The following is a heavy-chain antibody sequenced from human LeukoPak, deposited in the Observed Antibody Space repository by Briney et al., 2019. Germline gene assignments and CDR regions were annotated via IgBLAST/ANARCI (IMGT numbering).Heavy chain of an antibody. Sequence: GGSLRLSCAASGFTFSSYAMSWVRQAPGKGLEWVSAISGRCGSTYYANSVKGRFTISRDNSKNTLYLQMNSLRGDDTAVYYCAKKWSGGDSSVVAATDLDYWGQGTLVTVSS. D-gene: IGHD2-15*01. CDR3: AKKWSGGDSSVVAATDLDY. CDR2: ISGRCGST. V-gene: IGHV3-23*01. J-gene: IGHJ4*02. CDR1: GFTFSSYA.